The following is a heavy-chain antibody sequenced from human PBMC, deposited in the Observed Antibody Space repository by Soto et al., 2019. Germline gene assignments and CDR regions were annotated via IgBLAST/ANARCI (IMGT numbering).Heavy chain of an antibody. CDR2: IYTSGST. CDR3: ARGKEYYDFWSGPRPGTDV. CDR1: GGAISSYY. Sequence: KPSETLSLTCTVSGGAISSYYWSLIRQPAGKGLEWIGRIYTSGSTNYNPSLKSRVTMSVDTSKNQFSLKLSSVTAADTAVYYCARGKEYYDFWSGPRPGTDVWGQGTSVTVSS. D-gene: IGHD3-3*01. V-gene: IGHV4-4*07. J-gene: IGHJ6*02.